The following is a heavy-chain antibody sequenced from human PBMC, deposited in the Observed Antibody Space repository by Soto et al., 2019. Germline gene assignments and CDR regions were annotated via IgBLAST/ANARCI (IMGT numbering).Heavy chain of an antibody. V-gene: IGHV4-39*01. D-gene: IGHD6-19*01. CDR3: ARLCIAVSNTCYYHGMDV. CDR2: IYYSGSA. J-gene: IGHJ6*02. CDR1: GGSLSSDSYY. Sequence: QLQLQESGPGLVKSSETLSLTCTVSGGSLSSDSYYWGWIRQPPGKGLEWIGSIYYSGSAHYNPSLKGRVTLSVDTSKNQFSLSLSSVTAADTAVFYCARLCIAVSNTCYYHGMDVWGQGTTVTVSS.